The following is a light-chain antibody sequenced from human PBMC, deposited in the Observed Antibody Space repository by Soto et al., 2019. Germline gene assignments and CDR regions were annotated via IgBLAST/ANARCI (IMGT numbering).Light chain of an antibody. J-gene: IGKJ4*01. CDR2: DAS. CDR1: QSVASY. Sequence: EIVLTQSPATLSLSPGERATLSCRASQSVASYLAWYQQKPGQAPRLLIYDASNMATGIPARFSGSGSGTDFPLTISGLEPEDFAVYYCQQRSNWPLTFGGGTKVEIK. CDR3: QQRSNWPLT. V-gene: IGKV3-11*01.